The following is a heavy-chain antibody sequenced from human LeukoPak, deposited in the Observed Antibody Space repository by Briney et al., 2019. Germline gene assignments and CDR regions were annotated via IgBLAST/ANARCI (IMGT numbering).Heavy chain of an antibody. D-gene: IGHD2-2*01. V-gene: IGHV4/OR15-8*01. J-gene: IGHJ4*02. CDR3: ARGGDIVVVPAAIAGFDY. Sequence: PSETLSLTCVVSGGSISSNNWWSWVRQPPGKGLEWIGEIFHSGSANYNPSLRSRITISVDKSKNQFSLKLSSVTAADTAVYYCARGGDIVVVPAAIAGFDYWGQGTLVTVSS. CDR2: IFHSGSA. CDR1: GGSISSNNW.